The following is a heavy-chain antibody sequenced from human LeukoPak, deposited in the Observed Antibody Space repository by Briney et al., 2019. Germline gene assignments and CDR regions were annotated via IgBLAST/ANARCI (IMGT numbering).Heavy chain of an antibody. J-gene: IGHJ4*02. D-gene: IGHD6-19*01. Sequence: PSETLSLTSTVSGGSISSSSYYWGWIRQPPGKGLEWIGSIYYSGSTYYNPSLKSRVTISVDTSKNQFSLKLGSVTAADTAVYYCARHGAEWLAYFDYWGQGTLVTVSS. V-gene: IGHV4-39*01. CDR2: IYYSGST. CDR3: ARHGAEWLAYFDY. CDR1: GGSISSSSYY.